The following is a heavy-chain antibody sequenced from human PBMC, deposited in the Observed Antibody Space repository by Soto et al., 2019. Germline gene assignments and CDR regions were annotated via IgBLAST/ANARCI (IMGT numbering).Heavy chain of an antibody. CDR3: ARDRVAGIWGDAFDI. CDR2: INPYNANT. Sequence: QVQLVQSGTEVKKPGASVKVSCKTSGYTFTNHGINWVRQAPGQGLEWMGWINPYNANTNYAQKLQGRVAMTTDTSTTTAYMDLASLTSDDTAFYYCARDRVAGIWGDAFDIWGQWTVVTVSS. J-gene: IGHJ3*02. D-gene: IGHD3-16*01. CDR1: GYTFTNHG. V-gene: IGHV1-18*04.